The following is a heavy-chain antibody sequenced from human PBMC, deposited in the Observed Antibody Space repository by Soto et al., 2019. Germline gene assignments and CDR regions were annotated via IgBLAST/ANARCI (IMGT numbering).Heavy chain of an antibody. CDR2: IKKDGSEK. Sequence: EVQLVESGGGLVQPGGSLRLSCAVSGFTFSNYWMSWVRQAPGKGLEWVANIKKDGSEKYYVDSVKGRFIISRDNGKKPLYLQMNDLRAEDTAVYYCAAILGMDVWGQGTTVTVSS. D-gene: IGHD3-3*02. CDR3: AAILGMDV. J-gene: IGHJ6*02. CDR1: GFTFSNYW. V-gene: IGHV3-7*05.